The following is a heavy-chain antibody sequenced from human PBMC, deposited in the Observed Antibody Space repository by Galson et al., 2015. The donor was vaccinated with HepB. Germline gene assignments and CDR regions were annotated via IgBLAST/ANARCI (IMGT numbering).Heavy chain of an antibody. V-gene: IGHV3-53*01. CDR2: IYSGGST. CDR3: ARGGDYVASGFDP. D-gene: IGHD4-17*01. Sequence: SLRLSCAASGFTVSSNYMSWVRQAPGKGLEWVSVIYSGGSTYYADSVKGRFTISRDNSKNTLYLQMNSLRAEDTAVYYCARGGDYVASGFDPWGQGTLVTVSS. J-gene: IGHJ5*02. CDR1: GFTVSSNY.